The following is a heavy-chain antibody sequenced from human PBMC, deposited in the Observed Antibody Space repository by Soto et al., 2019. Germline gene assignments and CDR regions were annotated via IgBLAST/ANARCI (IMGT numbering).Heavy chain of an antibody. Sequence: GVYLRLSCAASGFTFSSYNMNWVRRAPGKGLEWVSYISASGNTIYYADSVKGRFTISRDSAKNSLYLQMNSLRDDDTAVYYCARTRDSSADFDCWGQGTLVTVSS. J-gene: IGHJ4*02. V-gene: IGHV3-48*02. CDR3: ARTRDSSADFDC. D-gene: IGHD6-25*01. CDR1: GFTFSSYN. CDR2: ISASGNTI.